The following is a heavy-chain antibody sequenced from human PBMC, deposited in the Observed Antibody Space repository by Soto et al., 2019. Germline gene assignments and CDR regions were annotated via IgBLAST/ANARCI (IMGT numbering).Heavy chain of an antibody. V-gene: IGHV3-30*18. CDR1: GFTFSSYG. Sequence: WGSLRLSCAASGFTFSSYGMPWVRQAPGKGLEWVAVISYDGSNKYYADSVKGRFTISRDNSKNTMYLQMNSLRAEDTAVYYCAKGIAVADPYYYYGLDVWGQGTTVTVSS. J-gene: IGHJ6*02. CDR2: ISYDGSNK. CDR3: AKGIAVADPYYYYGLDV. D-gene: IGHD6-19*01.